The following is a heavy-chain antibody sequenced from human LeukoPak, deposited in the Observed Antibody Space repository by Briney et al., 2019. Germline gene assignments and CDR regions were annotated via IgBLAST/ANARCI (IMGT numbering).Heavy chain of an antibody. CDR1: GYTFTSYD. Sequence: ASVKVSCKASGYTFTSYDINWVRQATGQGLEWMGWMNPNSGNTGYAQKFQGRVTMTRNTSISTAYMELSSLRSEDTAVYYCARDAAARPSYYYGMDVWGQGTTVTVSS. J-gene: IGHJ6*02. CDR2: MNPNSGNT. V-gene: IGHV1-8*01. D-gene: IGHD6-6*01. CDR3: ARDAAARPSYYYGMDV.